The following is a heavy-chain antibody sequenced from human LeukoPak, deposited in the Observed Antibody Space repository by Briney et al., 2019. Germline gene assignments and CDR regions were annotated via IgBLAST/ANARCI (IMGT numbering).Heavy chain of an antibody. CDR1: GGSISSGGYY. V-gene: IGHV4-61*08. D-gene: IGHD2-2*01. CDR3: ARESTVYCSSTSCQIFDP. Sequence: SETLSLTCTVSGGSISSGGYYWSWIRQHPGKGLEWIGYIYYSGSTNYNPSLKSRVTISVDTSKNQFSLKLSSVTAADTAVYYCARESTVYCSSTSCQIFDPWGQGTLVTVSS. CDR2: IYYSGST. J-gene: IGHJ5*02.